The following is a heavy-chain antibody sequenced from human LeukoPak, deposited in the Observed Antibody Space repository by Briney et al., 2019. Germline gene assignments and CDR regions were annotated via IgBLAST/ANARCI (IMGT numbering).Heavy chain of an antibody. CDR1: GYTFTSYD. J-gene: IGHJ6*02. CDR2: ISVYNGNT. CDR3: ARDPLVLLWFGESPAEYGMDV. Sequence: ASVKVSCKASGYTFTSYDISWVRQAPGQGLEWMGWISVYNGNTNYAQKFQGRVTITADESTSTAYMELSSLRSEDTAVYYCARDPLVLLWFGESPAEYGMDVWGQGTTVTVSS. V-gene: IGHV1-18*01. D-gene: IGHD3-10*01.